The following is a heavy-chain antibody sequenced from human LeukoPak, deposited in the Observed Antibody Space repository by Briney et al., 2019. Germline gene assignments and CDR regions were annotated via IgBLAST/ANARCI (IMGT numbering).Heavy chain of an antibody. CDR3: AKFWSSHLVPPYADH. V-gene: IGHV3-23*01. Sequence: GGSLTLSCAASGFTFSTYAMTWVRQAPGKGLEWFSNISGGGDNTFYADSVKGRFTGCRDNSEDTLYLQMNSLRAEETALYYCAKFWSSHLVPPYADHWGQGTLVTVS. CDR2: ISGGGDNT. CDR1: GFTFSTYA. D-gene: IGHD6-13*01. J-gene: IGHJ4*02.